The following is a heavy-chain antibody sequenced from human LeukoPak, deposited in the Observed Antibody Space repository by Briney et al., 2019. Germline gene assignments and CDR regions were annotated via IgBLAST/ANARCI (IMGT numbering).Heavy chain of an antibody. Sequence: GGSLRLSCAASGFTFSSYAMSWVRQAPGKGLEWVSSISGSGGNTYYADSVKGRFTISRDNSKNTLYLQMNSLRADDTAIYYCARVGITKYYYHMDVWGKGTTVIVSS. V-gene: IGHV3-23*01. CDR2: ISGSGGNT. CDR3: ARVGITKYYYHMDV. CDR1: GFTFSSYA. J-gene: IGHJ6*03. D-gene: IGHD3-3*01.